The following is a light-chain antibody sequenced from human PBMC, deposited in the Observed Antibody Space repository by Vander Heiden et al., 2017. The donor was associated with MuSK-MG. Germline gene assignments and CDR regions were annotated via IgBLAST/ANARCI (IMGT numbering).Light chain of an antibody. Sequence: QSALTQPASGSGSPGQSITVPGTGTGSDVGGYNYVSWYHQFSGKAPKRIMVDVSYRPSGVSNRFSCCKSGSKASLLIFGLQPEDEADDYCTYFTSSGNFVGFGRGTKLSVL. CDR2: DVS. CDR3: TYFTSSGNFVG. J-gene: IGLJ2*01. CDR1: GSDVGGYNY. V-gene: IGLV2-14*01.